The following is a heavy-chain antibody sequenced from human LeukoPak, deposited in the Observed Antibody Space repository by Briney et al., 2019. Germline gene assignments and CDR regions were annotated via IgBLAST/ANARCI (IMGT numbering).Heavy chain of an antibody. Sequence: SETLSLTCTVSGGSISSSSYYWGWIRQPPGKGLEWIGSIYYSGSTYYNPSLKSRVTISVDTFKNQFSLKLSSVTAADTAVYYCARRGRVMARENYFDYWGQGTLVTVSS. D-gene: IGHD5-24*01. CDR3: ARRGRVMARENYFDY. CDR1: GGSISSSSYY. V-gene: IGHV4-39*07. CDR2: IYYSGST. J-gene: IGHJ4*02.